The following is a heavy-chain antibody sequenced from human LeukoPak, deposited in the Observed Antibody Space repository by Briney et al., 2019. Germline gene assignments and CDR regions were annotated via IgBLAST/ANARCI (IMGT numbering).Heavy chain of an antibody. J-gene: IGHJ3*02. Sequence: SETLSLTCAVYGGSFSGYYWSWIRQPPGKGLEWIGEINHSGSTNYNPSLKSRVTISVDTSKNQFSLKLSSVTAADTAVYYCAVFDAFNIWGQGKMVTVS. CDR2: INHSGST. CDR1: GGSFSGYY. CDR3: AVFDAFNI. V-gene: IGHV4-34*01.